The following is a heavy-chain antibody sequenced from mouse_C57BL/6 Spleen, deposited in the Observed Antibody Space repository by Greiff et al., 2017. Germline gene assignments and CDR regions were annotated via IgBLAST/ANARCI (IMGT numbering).Heavy chain of an antibody. CDR2: INPSSGYT. CDR1: GYTFTSYW. CDR3: TRGDNDNSHTMDY. D-gene: IGHD3-3*01. Sequence: QVQLQQSGAELANPGASVKLSCKASGYTFTSYWMHWVKQRTGQGLEWIGYINPSSGYTKYNQKFKDKATLTADKSSSTAYMQLSSLTYEDTAVYYCTRGDNDNSHTMDYWGQRPSVTVSS. J-gene: IGHJ4*01. V-gene: IGHV1-7*01.